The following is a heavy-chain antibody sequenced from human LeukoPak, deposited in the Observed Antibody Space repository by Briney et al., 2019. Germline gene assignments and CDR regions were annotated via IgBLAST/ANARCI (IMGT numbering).Heavy chain of an antibody. J-gene: IGHJ4*02. CDR3: AREDSSSWGPFDY. Sequence: SETLSLTCTVSVGSISSYYWSWIPPPAGKGLEWIGRIYTSGSTDYNPSPQSRITMSIDTSKNHFSLKLSSVTAADTGVYFCAREDSSSWGPFDYWGQGTLVTVSS. V-gene: IGHV4-4*07. CDR1: VGSISSYY. D-gene: IGHD6-6*01. CDR2: IYTSGST.